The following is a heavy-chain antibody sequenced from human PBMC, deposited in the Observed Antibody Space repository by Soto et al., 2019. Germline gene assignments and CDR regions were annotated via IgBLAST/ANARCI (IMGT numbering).Heavy chain of an antibody. J-gene: IGHJ4*02. CDR3: AGAPGWLIEN. CDR2: IKGDGSEK. V-gene: IGHV3-7*04. CDR1: GFTFNTYW. Sequence: EVQLVESGGGLVQPGGSLRLSCAASGFTFNTYWMFWVRQAPGKGLEWVATIKGDGSEKLYVDSVQGRFTISRDNAKDSLHLQMNSLRVDDTAVYFCAGAPGWLIENWGQGTLLTVSS. D-gene: IGHD5-12*01.